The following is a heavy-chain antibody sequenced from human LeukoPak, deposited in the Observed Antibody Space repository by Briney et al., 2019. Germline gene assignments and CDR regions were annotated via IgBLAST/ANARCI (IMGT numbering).Heavy chain of an antibody. CDR1: GGTFSSYT. CDR3: ARGTYSSGS. D-gene: IGHD6-19*01. J-gene: IGHJ4*02. Sequence: GASVKVSCKASGGTFSSYTISWVRQAPGQGLEWMGGIILILGTANYAQKFQGRVTITADESTSTAYMELSNLRSEDTAVYYCARGTYSSGSWGQGTLVTVSS. CDR2: IILILGTA. V-gene: IGHV1-69*13.